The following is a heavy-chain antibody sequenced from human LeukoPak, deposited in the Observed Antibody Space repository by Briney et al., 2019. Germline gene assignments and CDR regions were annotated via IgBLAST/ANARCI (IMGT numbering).Heavy chain of an antibody. CDR2: ISGSGGST. V-gene: IGHV3-23*01. CDR3: AKALGVVPAAMDAFDI. D-gene: IGHD2-2*01. Sequence: GGSLRLSCAASGFTFSSYAMSWVRQAPGKGLEWVSAISGSGGSTYYADSVKGRFTISRDNFKNTLYLQMNSLRAEDTAVYYCAKALGVVPAAMDAFDIWGQGTMVTVSS. CDR1: GFTFSSYA. J-gene: IGHJ3*02.